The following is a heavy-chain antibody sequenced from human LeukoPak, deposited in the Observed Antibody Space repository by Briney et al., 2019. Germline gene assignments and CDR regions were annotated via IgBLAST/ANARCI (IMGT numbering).Heavy chain of an antibody. CDR1: GGSVSSYY. D-gene: IGHD2-2*01. Sequence: SETLSLTCTVSGGSVSSYYWSWIRRPPGRGLEGIAYLSHSGSSDSNPSLTGGVTTLVDTSKTQFSLKLTSVTAADTAVYYCARARYANAWYAFDIWGQGTMVTVSS. V-gene: IGHV4-59*02. CDR3: ARARYANAWYAFDI. J-gene: IGHJ3*02. CDR2: LSHSGSS.